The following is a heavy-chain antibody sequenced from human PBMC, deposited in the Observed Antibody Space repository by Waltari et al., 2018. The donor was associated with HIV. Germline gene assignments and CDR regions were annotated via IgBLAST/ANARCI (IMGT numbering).Heavy chain of an antibody. V-gene: IGHV1-2*02. CDR3: ARIFTYYYDSSGYYSPDYYYGMDV. D-gene: IGHD3-22*01. J-gene: IGHJ6*02. Sequence: WVRQAPGQGLEWMGWINPNSGGTNYAQKFQGRVTMTRDTSISTAYMELSRLRSDDTAVYYCARIFTYYYDSSGYYSPDYYYGMDVWGQGTTVTVSS. CDR2: INPNSGGT.